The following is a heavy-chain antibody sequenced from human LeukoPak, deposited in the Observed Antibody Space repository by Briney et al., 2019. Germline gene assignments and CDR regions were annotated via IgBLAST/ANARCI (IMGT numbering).Heavy chain of an antibody. Sequence: SQTLSLTCTVSGGSISSGSYYWSWIRQPAGKGLEWIGRIYTSGSTNYNPSLKNRVTISVDTSKNQFSLKLSSVTAADTAVYYCARDCSDYYDSRGAFDIWGQGTMVTVSS. V-gene: IGHV4-61*02. D-gene: IGHD3-22*01. CDR2: IYTSGST. CDR1: GGSISSGSYY. J-gene: IGHJ3*02. CDR3: ARDCSDYYDSRGAFDI.